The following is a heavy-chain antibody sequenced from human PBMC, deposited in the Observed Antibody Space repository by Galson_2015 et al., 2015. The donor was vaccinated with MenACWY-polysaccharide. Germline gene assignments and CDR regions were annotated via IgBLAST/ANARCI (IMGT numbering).Heavy chain of an antibody. CDR3: ARSYCDRTTCYGMDV. D-gene: IGHD2/OR15-2a*01. CDR1: GFTFSSYA. V-gene: IGHV3-30-3*01. CDR2: ISYDATNK. J-gene: IGHJ6*02. Sequence: SLRLSCAASGFTFSSYAMHWVRQAPGKGLEWVAVISYDATNKYYADSVKGRFTISRGNSNNALYLQMNSLGPEDTALYYCARSYCDRTTCYGMDVWGQGTTVTVSS.